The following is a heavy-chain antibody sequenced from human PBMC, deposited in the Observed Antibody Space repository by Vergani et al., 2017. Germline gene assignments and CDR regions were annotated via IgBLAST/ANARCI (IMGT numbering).Heavy chain of an antibody. CDR3: ARGSSGWYGLDAFDI. D-gene: IGHD6-19*01. CDR2: ISSSSSYI. V-gene: IGHV3-21*01. Sequence: EVQLLESGGGLVQPGGSLRLSCAASGFTFSSYSMNWVRQAPGKGLEWVSSISSSSSYIYYADSVKGRFTISRDNAKNSLYLQMNSLRAEDTAVYYCARGSSGWYGLDAFDIWGQGTMVTVSS. J-gene: IGHJ3*02. CDR1: GFTFSSYS.